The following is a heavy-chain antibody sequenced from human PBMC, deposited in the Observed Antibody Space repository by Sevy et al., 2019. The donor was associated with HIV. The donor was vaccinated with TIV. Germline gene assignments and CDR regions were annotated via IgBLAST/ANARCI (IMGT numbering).Heavy chain of an antibody. CDR1: GFTFSRYD. CDR3: ARGTGYSGSYYLGVDAFDI. CDR2: IGTAGDT. J-gene: IGHJ3*02. D-gene: IGHD1-26*01. Sequence: GGSLRLSCAASGFTFSRYDMHWVRQATGKGLEWVSSIGTAGDTYYPGSVKGRFTNSRENAKRSLYLQMNSLRAGDTAVYYCARGTGYSGSYYLGVDAFDIWGQGTMVTVSS. V-gene: IGHV3-13*01.